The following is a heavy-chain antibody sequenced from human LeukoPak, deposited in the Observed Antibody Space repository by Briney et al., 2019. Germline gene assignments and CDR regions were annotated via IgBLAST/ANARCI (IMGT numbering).Heavy chain of an antibody. CDR3: ARHDLDYYYYMDV. CDR1: RGSISSSSYY. V-gene: IGHV4-39*01. Sequence: TLSLTCTVSRGSISSSSYYWGWIHQPPGKGLEWIGSIYYSGSTYYNPSLKSRVTISVDTSKNQFSLKLSSVTAADTAVYYCARHDLDYYYYMDVWGKGTTVTISS. D-gene: IGHD2-21*02. J-gene: IGHJ6*03. CDR2: IYYSGST.